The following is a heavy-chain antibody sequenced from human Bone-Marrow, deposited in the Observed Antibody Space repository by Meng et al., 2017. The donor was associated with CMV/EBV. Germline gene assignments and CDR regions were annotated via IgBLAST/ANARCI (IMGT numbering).Heavy chain of an antibody. V-gene: IGHV3-48*03. D-gene: IGHD5-24*01. CDR3: GKDNGYPRYSIDY. J-gene: IGHJ4*02. CDR1: GFTFSGYE. Sequence: GGSLRLSCGTSGFTFSGYEMNWVRQAPGKGLEWVSYTNSDGTTIDHAESVKARFSTSRDNAKNSLYLQMNSLRAEDTALYYCGKDNGYPRYSIDYWGQGTLVTVSS. CDR2: TNSDGTTI.